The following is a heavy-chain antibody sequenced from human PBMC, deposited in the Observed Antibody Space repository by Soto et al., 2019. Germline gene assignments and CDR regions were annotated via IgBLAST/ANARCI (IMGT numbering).Heavy chain of an antibody. CDR2: IYYSGST. CDR1: GCSISSGDYY. CDR3: ARAGRIAAAGRFDY. Sequence: SGTLDLTFTVSGCSISSGDYYWSWIRQVPGKGLEWIGYIYYSGSTYYNPSLESRVAMSVDTSKNQFSLKLSSVTDADTAIYYCARAGRIAAAGRFDYWGQGTLVT. D-gene: IGHD6-13*01. J-gene: IGHJ4*02. V-gene: IGHV4-31*03.